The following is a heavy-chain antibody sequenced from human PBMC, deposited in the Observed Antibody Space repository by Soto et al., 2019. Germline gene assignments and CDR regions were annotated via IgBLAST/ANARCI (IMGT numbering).Heavy chain of an antibody. J-gene: IGHJ4*02. V-gene: IGHV3-33*01. CDR1: GFTFSSYG. CDR2: IWYDGSNK. Sequence: GGSLRLSCAASGFTFSSYGMHWVRQAPGKGLEWVAVIWYDGSNKYYADSVKGRFTISRDNSKNTLYLQMNSLRAEDTAVYYCARDLESVLRAPTEYYFDYWGQGTLVTVSS. D-gene: IGHD3-3*01. CDR3: ARDLESVLRAPTEYYFDY.